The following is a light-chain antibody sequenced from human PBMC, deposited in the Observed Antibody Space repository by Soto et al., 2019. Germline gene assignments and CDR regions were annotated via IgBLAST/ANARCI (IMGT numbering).Light chain of an antibody. Sequence: DIQMTQSPSSLSASLGDRVTITCRASQNIDNYLNWYQHKPGKAPKLLIYATSTLQSGVPSRFSGSGSGTEFTLTISSLQPEDFATYFCKESYTGPAVSFGGGTKVEIX. J-gene: IGKJ4*01. CDR1: QNIDNY. CDR2: ATS. CDR3: KESYTGPAVS. V-gene: IGKV1-39*01.